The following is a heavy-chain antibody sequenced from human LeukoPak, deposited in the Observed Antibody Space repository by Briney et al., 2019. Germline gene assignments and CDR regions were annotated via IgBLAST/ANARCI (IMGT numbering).Heavy chain of an antibody. CDR3: ARDSPMVRTPDV. V-gene: IGHV1-18*01. D-gene: IGHD3-10*01. CDR1: GGTFSSYA. CDR2: ISAYNGNT. Sequence: ASVKVSCKASGGTFSSYAISWVRQAPGQGLEWMGWISAYNGNTNYAQKLQGRVTMTTDTSTSTAYMELRSLRSDDTAVYYCARDSPMVRTPDVWGQGTTVTVSS. J-gene: IGHJ6*02.